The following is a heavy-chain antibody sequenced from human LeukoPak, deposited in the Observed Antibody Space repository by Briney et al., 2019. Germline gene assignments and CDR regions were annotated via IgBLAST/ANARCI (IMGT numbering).Heavy chain of an antibody. V-gene: IGHV3-23*01. Sequence: GGSLRLSCAAAGFTFSDYGMTWVRQAPGKGLEWVSTISASGDRTYYTDSVKGRFTISRDNAKNSLYLQMNSLRAEDTALYYCAKGLRVYYDSSGYYYLSDAFDIWGQGTMVTVSS. J-gene: IGHJ3*02. CDR3: AKGLRVYYDSSGYYYLSDAFDI. CDR2: ISASGDRT. D-gene: IGHD3-22*01. CDR1: GFTFSDYG.